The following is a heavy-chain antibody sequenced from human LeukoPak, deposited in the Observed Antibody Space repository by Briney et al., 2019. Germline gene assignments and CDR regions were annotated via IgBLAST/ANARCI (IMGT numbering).Heavy chain of an antibody. Sequence: PGGSLRLSCAASGFTFSSYSMNWVRQAPGKGLEWVSSISSSSSYIYYADSVKGRFTISRDNAKNSLYLQVNSLRAEDTAVYYCARDPSGHDAFDIWGQGTMVTVSS. CDR3: ARDPSGHDAFDI. CDR1: GFTFSSYS. CDR2: ISSSSSYI. J-gene: IGHJ3*02. V-gene: IGHV3-21*01. D-gene: IGHD6-25*01.